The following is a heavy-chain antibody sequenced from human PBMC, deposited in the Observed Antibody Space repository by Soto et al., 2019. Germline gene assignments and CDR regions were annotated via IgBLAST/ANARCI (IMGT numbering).Heavy chain of an antibody. Sequence: VGSLRLSCAVSGFTFSSYGMHWVRQAPGKGLEWVAVISYDGSNKYYADSVKGRFTVSRDISKYTLYLQMNSLRTEDTAVYYCAKDHYDTSGYYRFDPWGQGTLVTVSS. V-gene: IGHV3-30*18. CDR2: ISYDGSNK. J-gene: IGHJ5*02. CDR1: GFTFSSYG. CDR3: AKDHYDTSGYYRFDP. D-gene: IGHD3-22*01.